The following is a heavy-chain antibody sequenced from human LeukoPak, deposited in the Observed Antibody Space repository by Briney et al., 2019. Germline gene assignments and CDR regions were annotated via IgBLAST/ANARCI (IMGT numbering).Heavy chain of an antibody. CDR1: GFTVSSNY. J-gene: IGHJ4*02. D-gene: IGHD5-18*01. CDR2: IYSGGST. V-gene: IGHV3-53*01. CDR3: ARSSGYSYGYEKFDY. Sequence: GGSLRPSCAASGFTVSSNYMSWVRQAPGKGLEWVSLIYSGGSTYYADSVKGRFTISRDNSKNTLYLQMNSLRAEDTAVYYCARSSGYSYGYEKFDYWGQGTLVTVSS.